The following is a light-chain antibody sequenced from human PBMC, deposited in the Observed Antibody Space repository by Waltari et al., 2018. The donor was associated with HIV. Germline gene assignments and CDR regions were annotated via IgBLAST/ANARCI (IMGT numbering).Light chain of an antibody. J-gene: IGLJ3*02. CDR3: CSYGGSSTWV. Sequence: QSALTQPASVSGSPGQSITISCTGTSSDVGNYNLVSWYQQYPGKAPKLMIYEAVKRPAGVSNRISAAKSGNTASLTISGLQAEDEADYYCCSYGGSSTWVLGGGTKLTVL. CDR1: SSDVGNYNL. CDR2: EAV. V-gene: IGLV2-23*01.